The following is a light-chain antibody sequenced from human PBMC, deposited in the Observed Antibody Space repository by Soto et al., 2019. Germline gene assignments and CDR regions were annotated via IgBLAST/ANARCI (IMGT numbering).Light chain of an antibody. CDR2: AAS. Sequence: IQLTQSQCSLSASVGDRVTLTCRASQSISSWLAWYQLKPGKPPRLLIYAASSLQSGVPSRFSGSGSGTDFTLTISSLQPEDFATYSCQQSYNSPQTFGQGTKVDIK. CDR3: QQSYNSPQT. V-gene: IGKV1-39*01. CDR1: QSISSW. J-gene: IGKJ1*01.